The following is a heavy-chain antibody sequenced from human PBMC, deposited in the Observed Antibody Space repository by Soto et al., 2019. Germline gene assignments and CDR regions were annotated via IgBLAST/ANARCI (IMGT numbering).Heavy chain of an antibody. Sequence: QITLKESGPTLVKPTQTLTLTCTFSGFSLTTSAVCMGWIRQPPGQALQWLTVNYGDDDQRSRPSLRSTLTTRKDTTKQQVVIRMTMMDPVETASYYCAHRHRALDGLFDVWGQGTLVTVSS. D-gene: IGHD2-2*03. CDR2: NYGDDDQ. J-gene: IGHJ4*02. CDR3: AHRHRALDGLFDV. CDR1: GFSLTTSAVC. V-gene: IGHV2-5*02.